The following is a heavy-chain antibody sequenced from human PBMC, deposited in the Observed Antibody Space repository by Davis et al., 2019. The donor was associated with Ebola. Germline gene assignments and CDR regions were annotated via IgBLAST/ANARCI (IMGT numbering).Heavy chain of an antibody. CDR3: VGGRGWLPEY. J-gene: IGHJ4*02. V-gene: IGHV3-7*01. CDR2: ISQDGSDI. D-gene: IGHD5-12*01. CDR1: GFTFSNYW. Sequence: GESLKISCAASGFTFSNYWMNWVRQAPGKGLDWVAIISQDGSDIRYVDSVKGRLTISRDNARNSLYLQMNSLRVEDTAVYYCVGGRGWLPEYWGQGTLLTVSS.